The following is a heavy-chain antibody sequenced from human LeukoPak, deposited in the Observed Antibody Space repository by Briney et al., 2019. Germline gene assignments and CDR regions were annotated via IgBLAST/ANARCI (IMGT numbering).Heavy chain of an antibody. V-gene: IGHV1-18*01. CDR2: ISAYNGNT. CDR3: ARDHKYTSGWSIDY. D-gene: IGHD6-19*01. CDR1: GYTFTSYG. Sequence: GASVKVSCKASGYTFTSYGISWVRQAPGQGLERMGWISAYNGNTNYAQKLQGRVTMTTDTSTSTAYMELRSLRSDDTAVYYCARDHKYTSGWSIDYWGQGTLVTVSS. J-gene: IGHJ4*02.